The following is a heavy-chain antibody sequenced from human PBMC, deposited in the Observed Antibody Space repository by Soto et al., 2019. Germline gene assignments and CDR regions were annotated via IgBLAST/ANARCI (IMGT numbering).Heavy chain of an antibody. V-gene: IGHV1-2*02. D-gene: IGHD3-16*01. Sequence: GASVKVSCKASGYTFTGYYMHWVRQAPGQGLEWMGWINPNSGGTNYAQKFQGRVTMTRDTSISTAYMELSRLRSDDTAVYYCARFTYDTGGVSTHGMDVWGQGTTVTV. J-gene: IGHJ6*02. CDR1: GYTFTGYY. CDR3: ARFTYDTGGVSTHGMDV. CDR2: INPNSGGT.